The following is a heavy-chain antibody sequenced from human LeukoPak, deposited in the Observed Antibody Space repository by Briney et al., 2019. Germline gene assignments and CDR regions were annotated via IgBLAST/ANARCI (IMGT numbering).Heavy chain of an antibody. Sequence: SETLSLTCTVSGGSISSGGYYWRWLRQDPGTGLEWIGYIYYSGSTYYNPSLKSRVTISVDTSKNQFSLKLSSVTAADTAVYYCARDLVSFSGAFDIWGQGTMVTVSS. CDR2: IYYSGST. V-gene: IGHV4-31*03. CDR3: ARDLVSFSGAFDI. D-gene: IGHD1-26*01. CDR1: GGSISSGGYY. J-gene: IGHJ3*02.